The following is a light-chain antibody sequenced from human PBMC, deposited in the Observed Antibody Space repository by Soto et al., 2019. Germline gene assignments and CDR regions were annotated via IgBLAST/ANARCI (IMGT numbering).Light chain of an antibody. Sequence: EIVLTQSPATLSLSPGERATLSCRASQSVGSYLAWYQQKPGQAPRLLIYDASDRATAIPPRFSGSGSGTDFTLPISSLEPEDFAVYYCQQRSNWPITFGQGTRLEIK. CDR2: DAS. CDR3: QQRSNWPIT. CDR1: QSVGSY. V-gene: IGKV3-11*01. J-gene: IGKJ5*01.